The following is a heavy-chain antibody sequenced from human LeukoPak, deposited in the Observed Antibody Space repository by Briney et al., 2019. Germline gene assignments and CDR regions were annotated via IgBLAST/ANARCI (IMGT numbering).Heavy chain of an antibody. CDR2: IYHSGST. CDR1: GYSISSGYY. CDR3: ARHHYDSSGYLVDY. Sequence: SETLSLTCAVSGYSISSGYYWGWIRQPPGNGLEWIGSIYHSGSTYYNPSLKSRVTISVDTSKNQFSLKLSSVTAADTAVYYCARHHYDSSGYLVDYWGQGTLVTVSS. J-gene: IGHJ4*02. D-gene: IGHD3-22*01. V-gene: IGHV4-38-2*01.